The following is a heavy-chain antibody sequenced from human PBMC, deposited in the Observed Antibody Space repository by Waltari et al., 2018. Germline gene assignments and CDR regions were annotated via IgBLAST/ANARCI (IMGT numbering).Heavy chain of an antibody. CDR1: GFTFSSYA. CDR2: ISGSGGST. J-gene: IGHJ4*02. CDR3: AKEVEYCGGDCYSDPHYFDY. Sequence: EVQLVESGGGLVQPGGSLRLSCAASGFTFSSYAMSWVRQAPGKGLGWVSAISGSGGSTYDADSVKGRFTISRDNSKNTLYLQMNSLRAEDTAVYYCAKEVEYCGGDCYSDPHYFDYWGQGTLVTVSS. D-gene: IGHD2-21*02. V-gene: IGHV3-23*04.